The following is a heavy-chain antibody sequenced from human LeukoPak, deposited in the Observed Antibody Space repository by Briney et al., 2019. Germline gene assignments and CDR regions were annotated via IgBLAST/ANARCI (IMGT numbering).Heavy chain of an antibody. D-gene: IGHD5-12*01. CDR1: GFTFSRYW. CDR2: IKQDGSQK. V-gene: IGHV3-7*05. CDR3: AREGGYGGVFDY. Sequence: AGGSLRLSCAASGFTFSRYWMSWVRQAPGKGLEWVANIKQDGSQKYYVDSVKGRFTISRDNPKNSLYLQMNSLRAEDTAVYYCAREGGYGGVFDYWGQGSLVTVSS. J-gene: IGHJ4*02.